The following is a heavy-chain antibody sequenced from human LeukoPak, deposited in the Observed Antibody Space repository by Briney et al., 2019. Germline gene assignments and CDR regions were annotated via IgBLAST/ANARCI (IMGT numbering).Heavy chain of an antibody. J-gene: IGHJ4*02. D-gene: IGHD4-11*01. CDR3: ARGSNYHYFDY. CDR1: QYSITSGYY. Sequence: SETLSLTCTVSQYSITSGYYWGWIRQSPGKGLEWFGSIYHSGTTDYNPSLKSRVTISVDTSKNQFSLSLSSVTAADTAVYYCARGSNYHYFDYWGRGTLVTVSS. V-gene: IGHV4-38-2*02. CDR2: IYHSGTT.